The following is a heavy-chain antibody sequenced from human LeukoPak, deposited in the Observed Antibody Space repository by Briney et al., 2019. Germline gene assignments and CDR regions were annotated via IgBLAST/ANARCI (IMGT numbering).Heavy chain of an antibody. CDR3: ARHYGP. V-gene: IGHV4-34*01. D-gene: IGHD3-16*01. Sequence: PSETLSLTCAVYGGSFSSYYWGWIRQPPGKGLEWIGSIYYNPSLKSRLTISVDTSNNQYSLKLNSVTATDTAVCYCARHYGPWGQGTLVTVSS. J-gene: IGHJ4*02. CDR2: I. CDR1: GGSFSSYY.